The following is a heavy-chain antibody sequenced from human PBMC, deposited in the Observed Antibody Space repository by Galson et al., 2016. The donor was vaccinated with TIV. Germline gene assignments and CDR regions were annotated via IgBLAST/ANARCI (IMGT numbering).Heavy chain of an antibody. CDR3: ARTDTLKNYYDSSGYYPF. D-gene: IGHD3-22*01. V-gene: IGHV1-24*01. Sequence: SVKVSCKVSGYTVTELSMHWVRQTPEKSLEWMGGFDPEDGETIYAQKFQGRVSMTEDTFTDTAYMELSSLVSDDTAVYYCARTDTLKNYYDSSGYYPFWGQGTLVTVSS. CDR1: GYTVTELS. CDR2: FDPEDGET. J-gene: IGHJ4*02.